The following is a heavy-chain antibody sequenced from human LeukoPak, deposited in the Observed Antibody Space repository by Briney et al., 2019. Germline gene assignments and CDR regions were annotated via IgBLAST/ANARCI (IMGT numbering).Heavy chain of an antibody. CDR3: ARTLHPSMTDSSGSFPNWFDP. V-gene: IGHV3-21*01. CDR1: GFAFSSRS. D-gene: IGHD3-22*01. CDR2: ISSSSNYI. Sequence: PGGSLRLSCAASGFAFSSRSMNWVRQAPGKGLEWVSSISSSSNYIEYADSVKGRFTISRDNAKNSLHLQMNSLRPEDTGIYYCARTLHPSMTDSSGSFPNWFDPWGQGTLVIVSS. J-gene: IGHJ5*02.